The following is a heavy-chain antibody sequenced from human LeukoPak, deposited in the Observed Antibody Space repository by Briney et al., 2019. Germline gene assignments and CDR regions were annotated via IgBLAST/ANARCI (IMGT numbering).Heavy chain of an antibody. CDR2: IDTNTGDP. V-gene: IGHV7-4-1*02. CDR1: GYTFTNYT. CDR3: TRGRDTTGYFVY. J-gene: IGHJ4*02. Sequence: ASVKVSCKASGYTFTNYTIDWVRLAPGQGLEWMGWIDTNTGDPTYAQGFAGRFVFSLDTSVTTTYLQISSLRAEDTAVYYCTRGRDTTGYFVYWGQGTLVTVSS. D-gene: IGHD3-22*01.